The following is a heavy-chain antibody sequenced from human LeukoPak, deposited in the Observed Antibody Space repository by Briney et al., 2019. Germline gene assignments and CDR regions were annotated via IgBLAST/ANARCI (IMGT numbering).Heavy chain of an antibody. V-gene: IGHV4-59*11. CDR3: ANLHYVSSGSNFDY. CDR1: ADSISSRY. CDR2: IHYSGTT. D-gene: IGHD3-22*01. J-gene: IGHJ4*02. Sequence: SETLSLTCTVSADSISSRYCSWIRQPPGKGLEWIGYIHYSGTTNYNHSLKSRVTISVDTSKKQFSLKLKSVTAADTAVYYCANLHYVSSGSNFDYWGQGTLATVSS.